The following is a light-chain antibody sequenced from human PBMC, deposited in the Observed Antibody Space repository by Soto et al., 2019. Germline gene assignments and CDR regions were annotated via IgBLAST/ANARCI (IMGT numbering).Light chain of an antibody. CDR1: QSISSW. CDR2: KAS. Sequence: DIQMTQSPSTLSASVGDRVTITCRASQSISSWLAWYQQKPGKAPKLLIYKASTLESGVPSRFSGSGSGTEFTLTISSLQPDDLATYYCQQYNSYPLTFGGGTKVEIK. CDR3: QQYNSYPLT. V-gene: IGKV1-5*03. J-gene: IGKJ4*01.